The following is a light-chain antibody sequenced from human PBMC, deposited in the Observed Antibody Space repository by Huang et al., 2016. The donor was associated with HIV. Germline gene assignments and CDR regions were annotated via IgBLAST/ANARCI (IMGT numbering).Light chain of an antibody. CDR3: QEYNNWPPYT. V-gene: IGKV3-15*01. CDR1: HSITTN. CDR2: GAS. J-gene: IGKJ2*01. Sequence: EIVMTQSPATLSVSPGERATLSCTARHSITTNLAWYQKKPGQPPRHLIYGASTRATGVPDRFSGSGSGTEFTLTISSLQSEDFAVYYCQEYNNWPPYTFGQGTKVEIE.